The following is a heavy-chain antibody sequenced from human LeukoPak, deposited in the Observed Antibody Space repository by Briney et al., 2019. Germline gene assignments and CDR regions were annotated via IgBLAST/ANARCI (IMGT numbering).Heavy chain of an antibody. D-gene: IGHD1-7*01. Sequence: GGSLRLSCAASGFTFSSYEMNWVRQAPGKGLEWVSYISSSGSTVFYADSVKGRFTISRDNAKNSLYLQMNSLRAEDTAVYYCARDGITGTTIDYWGQGTLVTVSS. V-gene: IGHV3-48*03. CDR2: ISSSGSTV. J-gene: IGHJ4*02. CDR3: ARDGITGTTIDY. CDR1: GFTFSSYE.